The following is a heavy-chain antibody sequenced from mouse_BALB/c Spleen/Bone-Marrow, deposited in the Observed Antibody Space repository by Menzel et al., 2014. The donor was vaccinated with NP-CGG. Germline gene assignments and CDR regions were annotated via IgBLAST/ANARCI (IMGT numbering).Heavy chain of an antibody. J-gene: IGHJ3*01. V-gene: IGHV14-3*02. CDR1: GFNIKDTY. CDR3: ARNYGYGKSFAY. D-gene: IGHD2-2*01. CDR2: IDPANGNT. Sequence: LVESGAELVKPGASVKLSCTASGFNIKDTYMHWVKRRPEQGLEWIGRIDPANGNTKYDPKFQGMATITADTSSNTAYLQLSSLTSEDTAVYYCARNYGYGKSFAYWGQGTLVTVSA.